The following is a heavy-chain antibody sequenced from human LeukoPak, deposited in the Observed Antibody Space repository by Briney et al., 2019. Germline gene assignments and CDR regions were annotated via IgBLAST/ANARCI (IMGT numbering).Heavy chain of an antibody. J-gene: IGHJ4*02. Sequence: GGSLRLSCAASGFTFSSYAMSWVRQAPGKGLEWVSAISGSGGSTYYADSVKGRFTISRDNSKNTLYLQMNSLRAGDTAVYYCAKDGVERWLHPLDYWGQGTLVTVSS. CDR3: AKDGVERWLHPLDY. CDR2: ISGSGGST. CDR1: GFTFSSYA. V-gene: IGHV3-23*01. D-gene: IGHD5-24*01.